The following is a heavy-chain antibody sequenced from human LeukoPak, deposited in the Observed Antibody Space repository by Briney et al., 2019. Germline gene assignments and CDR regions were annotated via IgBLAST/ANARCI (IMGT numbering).Heavy chain of an antibody. J-gene: IGHJ4*02. D-gene: IGHD4-17*01. V-gene: IGHV3-9*01. CDR1: GFTFDDYA. Sequence: GGSLRLSCAASGFTFDDYAMHWVRQAPGKGLEWVSGISWNSGSIGYAASVKGRFTISRDNAKNSLYLPMNSLRAENPALYYCAKAHDYGDYGWYYFDYWGQGTLVTVSS. CDR2: ISWNSGSI. CDR3: AKAHDYGDYGWYYFDY.